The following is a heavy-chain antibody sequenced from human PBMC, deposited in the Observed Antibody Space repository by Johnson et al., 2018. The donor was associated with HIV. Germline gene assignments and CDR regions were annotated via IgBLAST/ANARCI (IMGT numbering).Heavy chain of an antibody. CDR3: ARDVGSYYVWHAFDI. V-gene: IGHV3-30*04. D-gene: IGHD1-26*01. Sequence: QMQLVESGGGVVQPGRSLRLSCTASGFTFRSYAMHWVRQAPGKGLEWVALISYDGSNKYYADSVKGRFTISRDNSKNTLYLQMNSLRAEDTAGYYCARDVGSYYVWHAFDIWGQGTMVTVSS. CDR2: ISYDGSNK. J-gene: IGHJ3*02. CDR1: GFTFRSYA.